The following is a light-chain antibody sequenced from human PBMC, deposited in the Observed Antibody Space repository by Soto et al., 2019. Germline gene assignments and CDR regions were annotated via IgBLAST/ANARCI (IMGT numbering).Light chain of an antibody. CDR1: QSISTW. CDR2: RAS. Sequence: DIQMTQSPSSLSASVGDRVTITCRASQSISTWLAWFQQKPGKAPNLLIYRASSLERGAPSRFSGSGSGTDFTLTISSLQPEDIATYHCQQYDSLPFTFGGGTKVDIK. J-gene: IGKJ4*01. V-gene: IGKV1-5*03. CDR3: QQYDSLPFT.